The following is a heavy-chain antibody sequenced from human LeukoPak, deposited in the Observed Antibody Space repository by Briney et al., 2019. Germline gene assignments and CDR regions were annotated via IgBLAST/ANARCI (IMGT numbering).Heavy chain of an antibody. Sequence: GGSLRLSCAASGFTFSSYAMHWVRQAPGKGLEWVAVISYDGSNKYYADSVKGRFTISRDNSKNTLYLQMNSLRAEDTAVYYCARDGDYYDSSGYQLPFFDYWGQGTLVTVSS. D-gene: IGHD3-22*01. CDR3: ARDGDYYDSSGYQLPFFDY. CDR1: GFTFSSYA. J-gene: IGHJ4*02. V-gene: IGHV3-30-3*01. CDR2: ISYDGSNK.